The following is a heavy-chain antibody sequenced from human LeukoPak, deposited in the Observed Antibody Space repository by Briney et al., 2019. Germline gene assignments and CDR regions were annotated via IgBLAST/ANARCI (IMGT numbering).Heavy chain of an antibody. J-gene: IGHJ3*02. V-gene: IGHV4-34*01. Sequence: PSETQSLTCAVYGGSFSGYYWSWIRQPPGKGLEWIGEINHSGSTNYNPSLKSRVTISVDTSKNQFSLKLSSVTAADTAVYYCATDGDYSAFDIWGQGTMVTVSS. CDR1: GGSFSGYY. D-gene: IGHD4-17*01. CDR2: INHSGST. CDR3: ATDGDYSAFDI.